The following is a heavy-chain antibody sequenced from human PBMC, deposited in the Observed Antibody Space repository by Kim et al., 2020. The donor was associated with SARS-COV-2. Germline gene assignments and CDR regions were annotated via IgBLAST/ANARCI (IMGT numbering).Heavy chain of an antibody. D-gene: IGHD3-3*01. CDR3: ARGITIFGVVTNGMDV. Sequence: SLKYRVTTSVDTSKNQFSLKLSSVTAADTAVYYCARGITIFGVVTNGMDVWGQGTTVTVSS. V-gene: IGHV4-31*02. J-gene: IGHJ6*02.